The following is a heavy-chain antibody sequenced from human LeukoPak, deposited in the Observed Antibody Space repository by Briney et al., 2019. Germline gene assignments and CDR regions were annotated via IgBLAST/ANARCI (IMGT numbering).Heavy chain of an antibody. Sequence: PSETLSLTYTVSGGSISSYYWSWIRQPPGKGLEWIGYIYYSGSTNYNPSLKSRVTISVDTSKNQFSLKLSSVTAADTAVYYCATGRWGSSWYRGFDPWGQGTLVTVSS. CDR3: ATGRWGSSWYRGFDP. D-gene: IGHD6-13*01. V-gene: IGHV4-59*08. J-gene: IGHJ5*02. CDR1: GGSISSYY. CDR2: IYYSGST.